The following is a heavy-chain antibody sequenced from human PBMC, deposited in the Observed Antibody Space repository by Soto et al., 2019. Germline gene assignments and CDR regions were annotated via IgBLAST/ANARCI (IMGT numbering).Heavy chain of an antibody. J-gene: IGHJ4*02. V-gene: IGHV5-51*01. Sequence: GEPLKISGKGSGYSLTNYWIGWVRQMPGKGLEWMGIIYPGDSDTRYSPSFQGQVIISVDQSISTAYLQWSSLQASDTAMYYCARQDYNYAYFDFWGQGTLVTVSS. D-gene: IGHD5-18*01. CDR1: GYSLTNYW. CDR3: ARQDYNYAYFDF. CDR2: IYPGDSDT.